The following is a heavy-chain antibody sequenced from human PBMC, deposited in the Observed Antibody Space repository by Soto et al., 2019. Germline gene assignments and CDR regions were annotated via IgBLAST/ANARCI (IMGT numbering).Heavy chain of an antibody. CDR1: GFTFSSYE. V-gene: IGHV3-48*03. CDR2: ISSSGSTI. D-gene: IGHD5-18*01. J-gene: IGHJ6*02. CDR3: ARDRWGEQLWGGYYYYGMDV. Sequence: PGGSLRLSCAASGFTFSSYEMNWVRQAPGKGLEWVSYISSSGSTIYYADSVKGRFTISRDNAKNSLYLQMNSLRAEDTAVYYCARDRWGEQLWGGYYYYGMDVWGQGTTVTVSS.